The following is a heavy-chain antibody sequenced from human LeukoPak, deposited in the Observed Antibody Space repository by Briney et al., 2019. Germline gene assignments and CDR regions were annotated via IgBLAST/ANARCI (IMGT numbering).Heavy chain of an antibody. V-gene: IGHV3-23*01. CDR3: AKWLGYCSSTSCLPGGW. J-gene: IGHJ4*02. CDR2: ISGSGGST. CDR1: GFTFNSYA. D-gene: IGHD2-2*01. Sequence: PGGSLRLSCAASGFTFNSYAMSWVRQAPGKGLEWVSAISGSGGSTYYADSVKGRFTISRDNSKNTLYLQMNSLRAEDTAVYYCAKWLGYCSSTSCLPGGWWGQGTLVTVSS.